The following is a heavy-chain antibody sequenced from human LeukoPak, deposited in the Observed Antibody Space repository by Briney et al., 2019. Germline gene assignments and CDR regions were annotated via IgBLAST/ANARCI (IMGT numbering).Heavy chain of an antibody. V-gene: IGHV3-30*02. CDR1: GFTFSSYG. D-gene: IGHD3-3*01. CDR3: AKYYDFWSGYSQHYYYLDV. CDR2: IRYDGSNK. J-gene: IGHJ6*03. Sequence: PGGSLRLSCAASGFTFSSYGMHWVRQAPGKGLEWVAFIRYDGSNKYYADSVKGRFTISRDNSKNTLYLPMNSLRAEDTAVYYCAKYYDFWSGYSQHYYYLDVWGKGTTVTVSS.